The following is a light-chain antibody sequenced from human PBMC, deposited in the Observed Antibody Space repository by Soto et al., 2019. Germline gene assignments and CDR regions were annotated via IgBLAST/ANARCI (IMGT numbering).Light chain of an antibody. CDR2: DVS. J-gene: IGLJ1*01. CDR3: SSYTTSNTRQIV. V-gene: IGLV2-14*03. CDR1: SSDVGGNNY. Sequence: QSVLTRPASVSGSPGQSITISCTGTSSDVGGNNYVSWNQNQPGKAPKIMIFDVSNRPSGVSNRFYGSKSCKTASLTISFLQPDDEADYYCSSYTTSNTRQIVFGTGTKVTVL.